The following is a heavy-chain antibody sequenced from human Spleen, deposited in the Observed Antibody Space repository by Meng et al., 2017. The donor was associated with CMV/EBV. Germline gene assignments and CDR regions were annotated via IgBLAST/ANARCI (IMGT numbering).Heavy chain of an antibody. Sequence: SETLSLTCIVSGDTITSSYWSWMRLPPGKGLECIAYFYYGGNTNYNPSVKSRVTVSVDTSKNRFSLKLSSVTAADTAIYYCARAPTGRLRLHFDYWGPGTLVTVSS. CDR3: ARAPTGRLRLHFDY. V-gene: IGHV4-59*01. D-gene: IGHD1-1*01. J-gene: IGHJ4*02. CDR2: FYYGGNT. CDR1: GDTITSSY.